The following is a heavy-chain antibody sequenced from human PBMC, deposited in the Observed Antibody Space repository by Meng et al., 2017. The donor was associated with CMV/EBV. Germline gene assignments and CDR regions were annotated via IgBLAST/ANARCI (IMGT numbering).Heavy chain of an antibody. D-gene: IGHD2-15*01. CDR1: GFTLSDYY. Sequence: SLNIPCAPSGFTLSDYYMSWILQAPGKGLEWVSSISSSSSYIYYADSVKGRFTISRDNAKNSLYLQMNSLRAEDTAVYYCAREGYCSGGSCNSDYWGQGTLVTVSS. CDR3: AREGYCSGGSCNSDY. J-gene: IGHJ4*02. V-gene: IGHV3-11*06. CDR2: ISSSSSYI.